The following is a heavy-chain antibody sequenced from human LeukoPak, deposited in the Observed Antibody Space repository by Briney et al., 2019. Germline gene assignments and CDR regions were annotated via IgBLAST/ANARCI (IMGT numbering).Heavy chain of an antibody. CDR1: GFTFNSYS. Sequence: GRSLRLSCAASGFTFNSYSMHWVRQAPGKGLEWVAVISSDASITYYADSVKGRFTISRDNSKNTLYLQMNSLRAEDTAVYYCAKGPLYGSGSYSHTPFDYWGQGTLVTVSS. D-gene: IGHD3-10*01. CDR3: AKGPLYGSGSYSHTPFDY. CDR2: ISSDASIT. V-gene: IGHV3-30*04. J-gene: IGHJ4*02.